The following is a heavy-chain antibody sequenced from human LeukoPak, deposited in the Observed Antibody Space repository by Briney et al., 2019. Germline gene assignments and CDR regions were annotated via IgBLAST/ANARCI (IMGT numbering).Heavy chain of an antibody. V-gene: IGHV4-59*01. CDR1: GGSISSYY. Sequence: SETLSLTCTVSGGSISSYYWSWIRQPPGKGLEWIGYIYYSGSTNYNPSLKSRVTISVDTSKNQFSLRLTSVTAADTAVYYCARGGVVAATPNWFDPWGQGTLVTVSS. D-gene: IGHD2-15*01. CDR3: ARGGVVAATPNWFDP. J-gene: IGHJ5*02. CDR2: IYYSGST.